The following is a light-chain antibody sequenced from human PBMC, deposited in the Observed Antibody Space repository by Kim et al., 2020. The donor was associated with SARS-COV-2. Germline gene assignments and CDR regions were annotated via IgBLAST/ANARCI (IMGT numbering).Light chain of an antibody. Sequence: AAGESASLPCSASQRVSGSYLAWYQQKPGQAPRLLIYGASSRATGIPDRFSGSGSGTDFTLTISRLEPEDFAVYYCHQYGSSPRTFGQGTKVDIK. CDR1: QRVSGSY. V-gene: IGKV3-20*01. CDR2: GAS. J-gene: IGKJ1*01. CDR3: HQYGSSPRT.